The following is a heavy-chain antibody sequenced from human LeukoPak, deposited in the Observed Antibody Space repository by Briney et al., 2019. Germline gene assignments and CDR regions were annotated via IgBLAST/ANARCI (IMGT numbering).Heavy chain of an antibody. Sequence: SETLSLTCAVSGGSICSYYWRWIRQPPGKGLEWIGYIYYSGSTNYNPSLKSRVTISVDTSKNQLSLKLSSVTAADTAVYYCARGLGGSSGCCGYWGQGTLVTVSS. CDR2: IYYSGST. CDR1: GGSICSYY. CDR3: ARGLGGSSGCCGY. V-gene: IGHV4-59*01. J-gene: IGHJ4*02. D-gene: IGHD6-19*01.